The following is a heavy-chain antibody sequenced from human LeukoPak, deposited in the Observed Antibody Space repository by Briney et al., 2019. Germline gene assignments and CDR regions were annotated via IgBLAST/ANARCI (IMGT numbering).Heavy chain of an antibody. Sequence: GGSLGLSCAASGFSFSSYSMNWVRQAPGKGLEWVSYISSSSSTIYYADSVKGRFTISRDNAKNSLYLQMNSLRAEDTAVYYCARTGGSYPYYFEYWGQGTLVTVSS. CDR2: ISSSSSTI. CDR1: GFSFSSYS. J-gene: IGHJ4*02. D-gene: IGHD1-26*01. V-gene: IGHV3-48*01. CDR3: ARTGGSYPYYFEY.